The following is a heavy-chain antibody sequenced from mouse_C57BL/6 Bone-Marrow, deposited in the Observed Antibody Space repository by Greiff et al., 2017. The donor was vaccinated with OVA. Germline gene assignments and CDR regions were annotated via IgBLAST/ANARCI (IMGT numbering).Heavy chain of an antibody. V-gene: IGHV5-4*03. CDR2: ISACGSYT. D-gene: IGHD1-1*01. CDR3: ARGGYGSSYDYAMDY. J-gene: IGHJ4*01. Sequence: EVKLMEPGGGLVKPGGSLQLSCAASGFTFSSYAMSWVRQTPEKRLEWVATISACGSYTYYPDNVKGRFTISRDNAKNNLYLQMSNLKSEDTAMYDCARGGYGSSYDYAMDYWGKGTSVTVSS. CDR1: GFTFSSYA.